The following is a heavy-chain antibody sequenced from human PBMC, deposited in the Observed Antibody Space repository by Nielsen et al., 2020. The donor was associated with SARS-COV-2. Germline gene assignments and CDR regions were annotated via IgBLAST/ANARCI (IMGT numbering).Heavy chain of an antibody. CDR2: IYPGDSDT. Sequence: GESLKISCQGSGYSFTSYWIGWVRQMPGKGLEWVGLIYPGDSDTRYSPSFQGQVSISADKSLSTAYLQLSSLKASDTAMYYCARRPGYCSGGSCYSFDYWGQGTLVTVSS. CDR3: ARRPGYCSGGSCYSFDY. D-gene: IGHD2-15*01. V-gene: IGHV5-51*01. J-gene: IGHJ4*02. CDR1: GYSFTSYW.